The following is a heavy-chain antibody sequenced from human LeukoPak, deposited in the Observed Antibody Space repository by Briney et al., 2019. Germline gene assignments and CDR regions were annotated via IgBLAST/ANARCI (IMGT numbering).Heavy chain of an antibody. V-gene: IGHV1-2*02. CDR3: ARESAAAATRYNWFDP. D-gene: IGHD6-13*01. Sequence: ASVKVSCKASGYTFTGYYMHWVRQAPGQGLEWMGWINPNSGGTNYAQKFQGRVTMTRDTSISTAYMELSRLRSDDTAVYYCARESAAAATRYNWFDPWGQGTLVTVSS. CDR2: INPNSGGT. J-gene: IGHJ5*02. CDR1: GYTFTGYY.